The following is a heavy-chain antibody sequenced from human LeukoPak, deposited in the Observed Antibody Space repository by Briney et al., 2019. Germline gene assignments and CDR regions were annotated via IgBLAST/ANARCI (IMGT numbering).Heavy chain of an antibody. CDR1: SGSIGSYY. D-gene: IGHD5-12*01. CDR2: IYSSGST. J-gene: IGHJ6*03. Sequence: SETLSLTCTVSSGSIGSYYWSWIWQPAGKGLEWIGRIYSSGSTDYNPSLKSRVTMSVDTSKNQFSLKLSSVTAADTAVYYCARGSGYDSFYHYYYMDVWGKGTTVTVSS. V-gene: IGHV4-4*07. CDR3: ARGSGYDSFYHYYYMDV.